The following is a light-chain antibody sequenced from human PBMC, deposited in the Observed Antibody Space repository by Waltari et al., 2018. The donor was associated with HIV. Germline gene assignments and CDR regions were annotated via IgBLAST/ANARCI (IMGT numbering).Light chain of an antibody. CDR1: QSLVHSNGHHY. Sequence: IVMTQSPLSLPVTPGEPASISCRSSQSLVHSNGHHYLDWYLQKPGQSPQLLIYLASYRASGVPDRFSGSASGTDFTLKISRVEPDDVGLYYCMQALQAPGTFGQGTRLEIK. CDR3: MQALQAPGT. CDR2: LAS. V-gene: IGKV2-28*01. J-gene: IGKJ5*01.